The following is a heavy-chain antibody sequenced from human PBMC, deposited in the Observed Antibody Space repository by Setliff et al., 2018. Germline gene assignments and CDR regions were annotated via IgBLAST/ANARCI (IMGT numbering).Heavy chain of an antibody. CDR1: GYTFTGYY. J-gene: IGHJ6*02. Sequence: ASVKVSCKASGYTFTGYYLHWVRQAPRQGLEWMGWISPNSGGTNYAQKFQGWVTMTRDTSISTAYMELSRLRSDDTAVYYCATGHCSSTSCYEDYYGIDVWGQGTTVTVSS. D-gene: IGHD2-2*01. CDR2: ISPNSGGT. CDR3: ATGHCSSTSCYEDYYGIDV. V-gene: IGHV1-2*04.